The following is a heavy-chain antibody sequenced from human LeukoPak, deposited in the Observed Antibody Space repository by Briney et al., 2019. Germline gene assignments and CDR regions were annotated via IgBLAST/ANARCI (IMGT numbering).Heavy chain of an antibody. Sequence: SETLSLTRSVSGGSICTYYWSWIRQPPGKGLEWIGYIYYSGRADYNPSLKSRVTMSVDTSKIQFSLNLTSVTAADTAVYYCARVTYYYGSGSYYTPYYGIDVWGRGTTVTVPS. V-gene: IGHV4-59*08. J-gene: IGHJ6*02. CDR3: ARVTYYYGSGSYYTPYYGIDV. D-gene: IGHD3-10*01. CDR1: GGSICTYY. CDR2: IYYSGRA.